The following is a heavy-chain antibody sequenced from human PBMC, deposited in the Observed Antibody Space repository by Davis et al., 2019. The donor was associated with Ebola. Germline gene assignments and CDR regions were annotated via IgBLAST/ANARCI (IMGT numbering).Heavy chain of an antibody. CDR1: GGTFSSYA. Sequence: ASVQVSCKASGGTFSSYAISWVRQAPGQGLEWMGWMNPNSGNTGYAQTFQGRVTMTRNTSISTAYMELSSLRSEDTAVYYCARELGHSNLVDWGQGTLVTVSS. V-gene: IGHV1-8*02. CDR3: ARELGHSNLVD. D-gene: IGHD4-11*01. CDR2: MNPNSGNT. J-gene: IGHJ4*02.